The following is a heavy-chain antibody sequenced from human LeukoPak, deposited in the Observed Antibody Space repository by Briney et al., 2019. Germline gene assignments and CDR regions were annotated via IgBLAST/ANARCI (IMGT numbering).Heavy chain of an antibody. J-gene: IGHJ4*02. Sequence: GGSLRLSCAASVFTFSSYTLSWVPEAPGKGLEWVSAISGSGGSTYYADSVKGRFTISRDNSKNTLYLQMNSLRAEDTAVYYCARDGALDYWGQGTLVTVSS. CDR2: ISGSGGST. D-gene: IGHD3-10*01. CDR3: ARDGALDY. CDR1: VFTFSSYT. V-gene: IGHV3-23*01.